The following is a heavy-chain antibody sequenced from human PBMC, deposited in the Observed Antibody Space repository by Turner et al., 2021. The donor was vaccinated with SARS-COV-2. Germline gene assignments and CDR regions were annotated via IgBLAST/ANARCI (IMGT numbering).Heavy chain of an antibody. CDR2: ISYDGSNK. Sequence: QVQLVESGGGVVQPGRSLRLSCAASGFTFSSYGMHWVRQAQGKGLEWVAVISYDGSNKYYADSVKGRFTISRDNSKNTLYLQMNSLRAEDTAVYYCANAPYYDSSGYTFDYWGQGTLVTVSS. V-gene: IGHV3-30*18. D-gene: IGHD3-22*01. CDR1: GFTFSSYG. CDR3: ANAPYYDSSGYTFDY. J-gene: IGHJ4*02.